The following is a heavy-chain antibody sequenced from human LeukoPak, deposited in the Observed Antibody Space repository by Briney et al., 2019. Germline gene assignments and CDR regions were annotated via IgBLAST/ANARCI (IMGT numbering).Heavy chain of an antibody. J-gene: IGHJ4*02. CDR3: ARAEYCSSTSCYSGGRLYSSSAGDY. Sequence: ASVKVSCKASGYSFSGHGITWVRQAPGQGLEWMGWISAYNGNTKYAQNLQGRVTMTTDTSTSTAYMELRSLRSDDTAVYYCARAEYCSSTSCYSGGRLYSSSAGDYWGQGTLVTVSS. CDR1: GYSFSGHG. V-gene: IGHV1-18*01. D-gene: IGHD2-2*01. CDR2: ISAYNGNT.